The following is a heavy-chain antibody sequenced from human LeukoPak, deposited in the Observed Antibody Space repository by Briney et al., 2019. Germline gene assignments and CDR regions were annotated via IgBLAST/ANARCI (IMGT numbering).Heavy chain of an antibody. J-gene: IGHJ4*02. CDR3: ATRTSVFSYFDS. Sequence: SETLSLTCTVSGGSISSGDYYWSWIRQPPEKGLEWIGYIYYSGSTYYNPSLKSRLTISVDTSKNQFSLKLTSVTAADAAVYYCATRTSVFSYFDSWGQGTLVTVSS. CDR2: IYYSGST. D-gene: IGHD1-14*01. V-gene: IGHV4-30-4*01. CDR1: GGSISSGDYY.